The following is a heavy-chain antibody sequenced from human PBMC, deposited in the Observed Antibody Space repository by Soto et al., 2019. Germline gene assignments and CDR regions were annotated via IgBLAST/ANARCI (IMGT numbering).Heavy chain of an antibody. Sequence: GGSLSLSCAASGFTFSTYAMSWVRQAQGKGLEWVSAISGSGSSTYYADSVKGRFTISRDNPKNTLYLQMNSLRAEETAVYYCEKERREQRSGYLRFAYWGQGTLVTVSS. J-gene: IGHJ4*02. CDR1: GFTFSTYA. D-gene: IGHD3-9*01. CDR3: EKERREQRSGYLRFAY. CDR2: ISGSGSST. V-gene: IGHV3-23*01.